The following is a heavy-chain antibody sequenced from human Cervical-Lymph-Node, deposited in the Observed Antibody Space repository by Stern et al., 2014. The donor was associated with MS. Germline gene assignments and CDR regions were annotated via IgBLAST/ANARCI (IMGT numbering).Heavy chain of an antibody. J-gene: IGHJ4*02. CDR2: IYPSASDT. D-gene: IGHD1-26*01. Sequence: VQLVQSGAEVKKPGESLKISCRSAGYSFTDYWIGWVRQMPGKGLEWMGTIYPSASDTRSSPSSQGQVIISADKSIGTAYLQWRSLKSSDSGMYYCARGAPPENWGQGTLVTVSS. V-gene: IGHV5-51*03. CDR3: ARGAPPEN. CDR1: GYSFTDYW.